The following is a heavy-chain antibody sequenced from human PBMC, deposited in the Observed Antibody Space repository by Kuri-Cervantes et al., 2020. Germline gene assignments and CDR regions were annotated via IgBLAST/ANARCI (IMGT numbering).Heavy chain of an antibody. CDR1: GGSISSYY. CDR2: FCTSGST. Sequence: GSLRLSCTVSGGSISSYYWSWIRQPAGKGLEWIGHFCTSGSTNYSPSLKSRVTISEDRSTNQFSLKLSSVTAADTAVYYCASGVSQFIVATTFYFDYWGQGTLVTVSS. J-gene: IGHJ4*02. CDR3: ASGVSQFIVATTFYFDY. V-gene: IGHV4-4*07. D-gene: IGHD5-12*01.